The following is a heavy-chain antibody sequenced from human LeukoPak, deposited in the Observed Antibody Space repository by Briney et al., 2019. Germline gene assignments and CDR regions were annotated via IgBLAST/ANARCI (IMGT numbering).Heavy chain of an antibody. D-gene: IGHD6-19*01. CDR1: GYTFTGYY. J-gene: IGHJ4*02. CDR2: INPNSGGT. Sequence: ASVKVSCKASGYTFTGYYMHWVRQAPGQGLEWMGWINPNSGGTNYAQKFQGWVTMTRDMSISTAYMELSRLRSDDTAVYYCARASSGWYGPVTYFDYWGQGTLVTVSS. V-gene: IGHV1-2*04. CDR3: ARASSGWYGPVTYFDY.